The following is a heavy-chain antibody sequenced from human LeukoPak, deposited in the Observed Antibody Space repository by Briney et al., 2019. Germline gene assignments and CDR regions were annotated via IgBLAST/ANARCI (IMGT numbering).Heavy chain of an antibody. CDR2: ISGSGGST. J-gene: IGHJ4*02. V-gene: IGHV3-23*01. CDR1: GFTFSSYA. Sequence: GGSLRLSCAASGFTFSSYAMSWVRQAPGKGLEWVSAISGSGGSTYYADSAKGRFTISRDNSKNTLYLQMNSLRAEDTAVYYCAKGLMGLRLGELSLNYFDYWGQGTLVTVSS. D-gene: IGHD3-16*02. CDR3: AKGLMGLRLGELSLNYFDY.